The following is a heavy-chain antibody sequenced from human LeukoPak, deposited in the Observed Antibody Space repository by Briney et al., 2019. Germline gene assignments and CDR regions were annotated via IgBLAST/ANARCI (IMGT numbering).Heavy chain of an antibody. CDR3: ARGDPGGYVFGDFDY. V-gene: IGHV4-59*01. Sequence: TASETLSLTCTVSGDSISSYYWSWIRQPPGKGLEWIGYIYYSGSTNYNPSLKSRVTISVDTSKNQFSLKLSSVTAADTAVYYCARGDPGGYVFGDFDYWGQGTLVTVSS. CDR1: GDSISSYY. J-gene: IGHJ4*02. CDR2: IYYSGST. D-gene: IGHD5-12*01.